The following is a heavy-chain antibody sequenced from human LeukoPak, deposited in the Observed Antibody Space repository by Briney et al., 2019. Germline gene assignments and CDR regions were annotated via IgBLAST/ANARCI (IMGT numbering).Heavy chain of an antibody. CDR1: GGSISSGGYY. J-gene: IGHJ6*02. Sequence: KPSQTLSLTCTVSGGSISSGGYYWSWIRQHPGKGLEWIGYIYYSGSTNYNPSLKSRVTISVDTSKNQFSLKLSSVTAADTAVYYCARYYYDSSGYYYGMAVWGQGTTVTVSS. D-gene: IGHD3-22*01. CDR2: IYYSGST. CDR3: ARYYYDSSGYYYGMAV. V-gene: IGHV4-31*03.